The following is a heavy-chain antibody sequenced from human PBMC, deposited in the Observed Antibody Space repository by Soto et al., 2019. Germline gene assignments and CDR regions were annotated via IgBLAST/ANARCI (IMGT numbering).Heavy chain of an antibody. J-gene: IGHJ5*01. CDR2: INHGGGT. CDR3: ARDRDNWNYVDKSRLDS. CDR1: GGSFRGYY. Sequence: PTETLSLTCAVYGGSFRGYYWRWIRQPPGKGLEWMGEINHGGGTNYNPSLKSRVTISVDTSKNQFSLKLSSVTAADTAVYYCARDRDNWNYVDKSRLDSWGQGILVSVSS. D-gene: IGHD1-7*01. V-gene: IGHV4-34*01.